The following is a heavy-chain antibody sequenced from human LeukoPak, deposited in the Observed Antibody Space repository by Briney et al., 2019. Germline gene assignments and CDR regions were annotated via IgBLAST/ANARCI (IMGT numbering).Heavy chain of an antibody. CDR2: ISWNSGSI. V-gene: IGHV3-9*01. D-gene: IGHD6-13*01. Sequence: GGSLRLSCAASGFTFDDYAMHWVRQAPGKGLEWVSGISWNSGSIGYADSVKGRFTISRDNAKNSLYLQMNSLRAEDTALYYCAKDRQDSSSWYDYWGQGTLVTVSS. J-gene: IGHJ4*02. CDR1: GFTFDDYA. CDR3: AKDRQDSSSWYDY.